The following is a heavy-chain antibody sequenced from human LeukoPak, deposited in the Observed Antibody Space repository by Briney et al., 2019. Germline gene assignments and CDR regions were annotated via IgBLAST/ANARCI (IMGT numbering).Heavy chain of an antibody. V-gene: IGHV4-34*01. CDR2: INHSGST. CDR3: ARARDGHINNWFDP. D-gene: IGHD5-24*01. CDR1: GGSLSGYY. Sequence: SETLSLTCAVYGGSLSGYYWSWIRQPPGKGLEWIGEINHSGSTNYNPSLKSRGTISVDTSKNQFSLKMSSVTAADTAVYYCARARDGHINNWFDPWGQGTLVTVSS. J-gene: IGHJ5*02.